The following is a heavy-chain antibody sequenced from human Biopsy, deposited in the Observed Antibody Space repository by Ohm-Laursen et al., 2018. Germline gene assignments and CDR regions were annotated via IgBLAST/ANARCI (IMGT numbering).Heavy chain of an antibody. CDR3: ARVPLPGIGAAYQGRLLYGMDV. CDR1: GGSFNGYF. D-gene: IGHD6-13*01. CDR2: ITQSGST. V-gene: IGHV4-34*01. J-gene: IGHJ6*02. Sequence: TLSLTCAVYGGSFNGYFWSWIRQPPGKGLEWIGDITQSGSTNYSPSLKSRVTISVDTAKKQFSLSLRSVTAADTAVYYCARVPLPGIGAAYQGRLLYGMDVWGQGTTVSASS.